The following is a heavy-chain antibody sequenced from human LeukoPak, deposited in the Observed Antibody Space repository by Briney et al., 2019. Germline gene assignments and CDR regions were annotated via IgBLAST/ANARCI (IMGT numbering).Heavy chain of an antibody. CDR2: LRPDGSDK. Sequence: GGSLRLSCAASGFTFSGYWMTWVRHAPGKGLEWVANLRPDGSDKYYADSVEGRFTISRDNAKNSLYLQMNGLRADDTAIYYCARDAYDDASESWGQGTLVTVSS. CDR1: GFTFSGYW. CDR3: ARDAYDDASES. J-gene: IGHJ5*02. V-gene: IGHV3-7*01. D-gene: IGHD3-3*01.